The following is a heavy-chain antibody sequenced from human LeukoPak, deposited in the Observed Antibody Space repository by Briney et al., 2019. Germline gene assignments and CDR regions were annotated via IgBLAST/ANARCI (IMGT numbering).Heavy chain of an antibody. CDR1: GFTFSSYS. CDR2: ISSSSSII. Sequence: TGGSLRLSCAVSGFTFSSYSMNWVRQAPGKGLEWVSYISSSSSIIYYADSVKGRFTVSRDNAKNSLYLQMNSLRAEDTAVYFCARKQKGAGGDYWGQGTLVTVSS. V-gene: IGHV3-48*01. D-gene: IGHD3-16*01. CDR3: ARKQKGAGGDY. J-gene: IGHJ4*02.